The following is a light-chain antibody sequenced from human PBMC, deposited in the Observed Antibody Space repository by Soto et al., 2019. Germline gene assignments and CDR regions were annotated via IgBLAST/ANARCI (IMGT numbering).Light chain of an antibody. CDR1: QSVSSY. CDR2: DAS. J-gene: IGKJ1*01. CDR3: QQRSNCPPT. Sequence: EIVLTQSPATLSLSPGERATLSCRASQSVSSYLAWYQQKPGQAPRLLIYDASNRATGIPARFSGSESGTDFTLRISSLEHEDFAVYYRQQRSNCPPTFGKGAKLEIK. V-gene: IGKV3-11*01.